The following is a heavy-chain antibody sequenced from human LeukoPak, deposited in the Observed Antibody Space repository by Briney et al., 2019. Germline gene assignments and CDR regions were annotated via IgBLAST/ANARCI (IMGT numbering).Heavy chain of an antibody. CDR2: ISSRSTYI. CDR3: ARVQERLWSFDY. Sequence: GGSLRLSCAASGFIFSSYSMIWVRQAPGKGLEWVSCISSRSTYIYYADSLKGRFTISRDDAKNSLYLQMNSLRAEDTAVYYCARVQERLWSFDYWGQGTLVTVSS. V-gene: IGHV3-21*01. D-gene: IGHD5-18*01. CDR1: GFIFSSYS. J-gene: IGHJ4*02.